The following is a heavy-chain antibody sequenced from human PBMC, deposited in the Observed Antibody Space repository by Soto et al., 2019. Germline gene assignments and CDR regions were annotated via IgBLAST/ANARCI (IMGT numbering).Heavy chain of an antibody. Sequence: EVQLVESGGGLVQPGGSLRLSCAASGFTVSSNYMSWVRQAPGKGMEWVSVIYSGGTTYYADSVKARFTISRDNSKTTLYLQMNSLRAEDTAVCYCARNGDSSDYRGWFDPWGQGTLVTVSS. CDR1: GFTVSSNY. V-gene: IGHV3-66*01. J-gene: IGHJ5*02. D-gene: IGHD3-22*01. CDR2: IYSGGTT. CDR3: ARNGDSSDYRGWFDP.